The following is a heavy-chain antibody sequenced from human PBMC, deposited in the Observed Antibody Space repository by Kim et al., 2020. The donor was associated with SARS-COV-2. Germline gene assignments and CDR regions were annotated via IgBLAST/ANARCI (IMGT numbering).Heavy chain of an antibody. CDR3: ARDGRLRLGELSSLGGELDY. D-gene: IGHD3-16*02. V-gene: IGHV4-38-2*02. CDR1: GYSISSGYY. Sequence: SETLSLTCTVSGYSISSGYYWGWIRQPPGKGLEWIGSIYHSGSTYYNPSLKSRVTISVDTSKNQFSLKLSSVTAADTAVYYCARDGRLRLGELSSLGGELDYWGQGTLVTVSS. CDR2: IYHSGST. J-gene: IGHJ4*02.